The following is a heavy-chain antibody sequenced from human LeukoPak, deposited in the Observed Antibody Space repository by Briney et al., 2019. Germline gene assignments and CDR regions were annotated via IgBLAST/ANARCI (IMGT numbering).Heavy chain of an antibody. D-gene: IGHD3-22*01. J-gene: IGHJ4*02. CDR3: ASLTYDSSGYYSHD. V-gene: IGHV4-59*04. Sequence: SETLSLTCTVSGGSISSYYWSWIRQSPGKGLDWIGSIYYSGSTYYNPSLKSRVTISVDTSKSQFSLKLSSVTAADTAVYYCASLTYDSSGYYSHDWGQGTLVAVSS. CDR1: GGSISSYY. CDR2: IYYSGST.